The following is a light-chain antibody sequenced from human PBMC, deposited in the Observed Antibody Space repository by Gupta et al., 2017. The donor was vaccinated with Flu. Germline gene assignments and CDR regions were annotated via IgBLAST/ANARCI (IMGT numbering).Light chain of an antibody. Sequence: QPVLTQPPSASGTPGQRVAVSCFGTNSNIGDNYVYWYQQLPGPAPRVLIYRNNERPSGVPDRFSGSKSGPTASLAISGLRSEDEADYYCAAWDDSLNSVVFGGGTKVTVL. CDR3: AAWDDSLNSVV. CDR1: NSNIGDNY. J-gene: IGLJ3*02. V-gene: IGLV1-47*01. CDR2: RNN.